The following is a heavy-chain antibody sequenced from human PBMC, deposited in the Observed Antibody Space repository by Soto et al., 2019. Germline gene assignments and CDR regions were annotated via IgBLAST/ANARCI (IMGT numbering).Heavy chain of an antibody. CDR1: GFTFSNAW. J-gene: IGHJ4*02. D-gene: IGHD6-19*01. CDR2: IKSKTDGGTT. CDR3: TTDYSSGWYGYDY. V-gene: IGHV3-15*01. Sequence: EVQLVESGGGLVKPGGSLRLSCAASGFTFSNAWMSWVRQAPGKGLEWVGRIKSKTDGGTTDYAAPVKGRFTISRDDSKNTRYLQMNSLKNEDTAVYYCTTDYSSGWYGYDYWGQGTLVTVSS.